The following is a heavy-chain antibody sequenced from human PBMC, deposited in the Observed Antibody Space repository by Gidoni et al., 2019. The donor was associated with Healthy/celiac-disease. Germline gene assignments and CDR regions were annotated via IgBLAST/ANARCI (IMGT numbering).Heavy chain of an antibody. CDR2: IYYSGRT. CDR3: ARDGSGYSYGYTFDY. V-gene: IGHV4-30-4*01. CDR1: CGSIRIGVYY. J-gene: IGHJ4*02. Sequence: QLQLQESGPGLVQPSQTLSLPCTVSCGSIRIGVYYWRWICKPPGKGLEWIGSIYYSGRTYYNPSLKSRVTISVDTSKNQFSRKLSSVTAADTAVYYCARDGSGYSYGYTFDYWGQGTLVTVSS. D-gene: IGHD5-18*01.